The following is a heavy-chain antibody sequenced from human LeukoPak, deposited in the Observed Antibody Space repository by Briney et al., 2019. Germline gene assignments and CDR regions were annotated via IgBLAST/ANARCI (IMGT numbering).Heavy chain of an antibody. CDR1: GYTFTGYY. D-gene: IGHD4-17*01. J-gene: IGHJ1*01. V-gene: IGHV1-2*02. Sequence: ASVKVSCKASGYTFTGYYMHWVRRAPGQGLEWMGWINPNSGGTNYAQKFQGRVTMTRDTSISTAYMELSRLRSDDTAVYYCARSYGDYVAYFQHWGQGTLVTVSS. CDR2: INPNSGGT. CDR3: ARSYGDYVAYFQH.